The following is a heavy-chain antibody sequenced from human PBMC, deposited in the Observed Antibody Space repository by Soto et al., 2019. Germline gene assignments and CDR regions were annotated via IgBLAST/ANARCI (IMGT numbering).Heavy chain of an antibody. V-gene: IGHV3-7*01. D-gene: IGHD3-3*01. CDR2: IKQDGSEK. J-gene: IGHJ3*02. CDR3: ARSTEITIFGVVISPTDAFDI. Sequence: PXGSLGLSCAASGFTFSSYWMSWVRQAPGKGLEWVANIKQDGSEKYYVDSVKGRFTISRDNAKNSLYLQMNSLRAEDTAVYYCARSTEITIFGVVISPTDAFDIWGQGTMVTVSS. CDR1: GFTFSSYW.